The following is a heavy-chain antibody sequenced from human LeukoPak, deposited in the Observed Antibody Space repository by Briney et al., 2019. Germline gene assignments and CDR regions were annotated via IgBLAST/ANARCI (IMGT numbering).Heavy chain of an antibody. D-gene: IGHD4-17*01. V-gene: IGHV3-23*01. CDR2: ISGSGGST. Sequence: GGYLRLSCAASGFTFSSYAMTWVRQAPGKGLEGVSAISGSGGSTYYADSIKGQFTISRDNSKNTLYLQMNSLRAEDTAVYYCAKATVTSITIFDYWGQGTLVTVSS. CDR3: AKATVTSITIFDY. CDR1: GFTFSSYA. J-gene: IGHJ4*02.